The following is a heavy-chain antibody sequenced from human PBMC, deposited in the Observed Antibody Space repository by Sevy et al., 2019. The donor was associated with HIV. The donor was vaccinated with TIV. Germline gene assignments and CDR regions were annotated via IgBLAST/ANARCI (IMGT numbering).Heavy chain of an antibody. CDR3: ARRGIAGSTDYFDY. D-gene: IGHD1-20*01. CDR2: IHYGGST. Sequence: SETLSLTCFVSGGSISSNSYYWGRIRQPPGRELEWIGTIHYGGSTYYNPSLESRVTLSVDTSKNHFSLKLSSLTAADEALYYCARRGIAGSTDYFDYWGQGTLVTVSS. V-gene: IGHV4-39*02. CDR1: GGSISSNSYY. J-gene: IGHJ4*02.